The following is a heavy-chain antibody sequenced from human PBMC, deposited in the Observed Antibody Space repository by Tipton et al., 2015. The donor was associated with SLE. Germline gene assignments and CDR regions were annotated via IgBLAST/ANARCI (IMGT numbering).Heavy chain of an antibody. CDR1: GGSISSYY. CDR3: ARISVDTTMAQRVDYGMDV. D-gene: IGHD5-18*01. CDR2: IYYSGST. Sequence: PGLVKPSETLSLTCTVSGGSISSYYWSWIRQPPGKGLEWIGYIYYSGSTNYNPSLKSRVTISVDTSKNQFSLKLTSVTAADTAVYYCARISVDTTMAQRVDYGMDVWGQGTTVIVSS. J-gene: IGHJ6*02. V-gene: IGHV4-59*01.